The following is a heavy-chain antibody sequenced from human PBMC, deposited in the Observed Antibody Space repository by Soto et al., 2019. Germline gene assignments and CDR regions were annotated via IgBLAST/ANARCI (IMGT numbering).Heavy chain of an antibody. Sequence: EVQLVESGGGLVQPGGSLKLSCAASGFTFSGSAMHWVRQASGKGLEWVGRIRSKANNYATAYAASVEGRFTISRDASKNTAHLQMNSRKTEDTAVYYCASDTARVYYGLDVWGLGTTVTVSS. CDR2: IRSKANNYAT. CDR1: GFTFSGSA. J-gene: IGHJ6*02. V-gene: IGHV3-73*02. CDR3: ASDTARVYYGLDV. D-gene: IGHD5-18*01.